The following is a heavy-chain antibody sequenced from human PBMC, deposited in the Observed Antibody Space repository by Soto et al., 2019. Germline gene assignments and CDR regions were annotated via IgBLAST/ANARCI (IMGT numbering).Heavy chain of an antibody. CDR1: GFTFSSYA. D-gene: IGHD3-10*01. Sequence: EVQLLESGGGLVQPGGSLRLSCAASGFTFSSYAMSWVRQAPGKGLEWVSAISGSGGSTYYADSVKGRFTISRDNSKNTLYLQMNSLRAEDTAVYYCAKYYTPTHYYYYYGMDVWGQGTTVTVSS. CDR3: AKYYTPTHYYYYYGMDV. CDR2: ISGSGGST. V-gene: IGHV3-23*01. J-gene: IGHJ6*02.